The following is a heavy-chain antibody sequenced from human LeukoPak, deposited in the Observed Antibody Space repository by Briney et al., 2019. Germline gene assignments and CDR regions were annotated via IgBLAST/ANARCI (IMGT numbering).Heavy chain of an antibody. CDR3: ARDRSDGGYFDY. V-gene: IGHV1-18*01. CDR2: ISAYNGNT. J-gene: IGHJ4*02. D-gene: IGHD3-16*01. CDR1: GYTFTSYG. Sequence: ASVKVSCKTSGYTFTSYGISWVRQAPGQGLEWMGWISAYNGNTNYAQKLQGRVTMTTDTSTSTAYMELRSLRSDDTAVYYCARDRSDGGYFDYWGQGTLVTVSS.